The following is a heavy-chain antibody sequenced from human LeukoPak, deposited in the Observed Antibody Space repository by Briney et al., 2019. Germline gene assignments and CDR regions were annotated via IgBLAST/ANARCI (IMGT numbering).Heavy chain of an antibody. Sequence: PRGSLRLSCAASGFTFSSYGMYWVRQAPGKGLEWVAFIQYDGSDTYYTDSMKGRFTISRDNSKNTLFLQMNNLRAEDTALYYCAKRDCSGSGCGYYYMGVWGKGTTVTVSS. D-gene: IGHD2-15*01. CDR2: IQYDGSDT. CDR3: AKRDCSGSGCGYYYMGV. CDR1: GFTFSSYG. J-gene: IGHJ6*03. V-gene: IGHV3-30*02.